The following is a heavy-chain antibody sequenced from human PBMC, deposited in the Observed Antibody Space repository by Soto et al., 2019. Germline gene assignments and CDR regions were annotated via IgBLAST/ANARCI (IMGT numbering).Heavy chain of an antibody. Sequence: ASVKGSCKASGYTFTSYDINWVRQATGQGREWMGWMNPNSGNTGYAQKFQGRVTMTRNTSISTAYMELSSLRSEDTAVYYCARGEGLSQALYYYYYYMDVWGKGTTVTGSS. CDR2: MNPNSGNT. V-gene: IGHV1-8*01. CDR3: ARGEGLSQALYYYYYYMDV. J-gene: IGHJ6*03. CDR1: GYTFTSYD.